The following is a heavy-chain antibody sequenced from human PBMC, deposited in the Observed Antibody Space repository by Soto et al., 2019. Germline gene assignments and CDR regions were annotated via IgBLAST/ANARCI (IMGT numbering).Heavy chain of an antibody. CDR3: ASRGVTIFGVVSGGFDP. V-gene: IGHV4-34*01. CDR1: GGSFSGYY. D-gene: IGHD3-3*01. Sequence: QVQLQQWGAGLLKPSETLSLTCAVYGGSFSGYYWSWIRQPPGKGLEWIGEINHGGGTNYNPSLKSRVTISVDKSKNQSSLKLSSVTAADTAVYYCASRGVTIFGVVSGGFDPWGQGTLVTVSS. J-gene: IGHJ5*02. CDR2: INHGGGT.